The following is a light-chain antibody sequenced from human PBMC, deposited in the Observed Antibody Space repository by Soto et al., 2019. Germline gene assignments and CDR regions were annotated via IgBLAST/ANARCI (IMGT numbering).Light chain of an antibody. CDR3: QQYDKWPST. V-gene: IGKV3-15*01. Sequence: EIVMTQSPATLSVSPGERATLSCRASQFISSSLAWYQQRPGQPPRLLIYGASTRATAVPARFTAGGSGTEFTLTISRLQAEDLAVYYCQQYDKWPSTFGQGTNVDIK. J-gene: IGKJ1*01. CDR1: QFISSS. CDR2: GAS.